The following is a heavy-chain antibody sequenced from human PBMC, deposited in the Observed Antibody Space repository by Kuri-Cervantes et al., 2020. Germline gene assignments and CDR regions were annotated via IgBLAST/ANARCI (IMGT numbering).Heavy chain of an antibody. CDR3: AREGSYYYDSSPVY. CDR1: GFTFSSYE. Sequence: GESLKISCAASGFTFSSYEMNWVRQAPGKGLEWVSYISSSGSTIYYADSVKGRFTISRDNAKNSLYLQMNSLRAEDTAVYYCAREGSYYYDSSPVYWGQGTLVTVSS. V-gene: IGHV3-48*03. CDR2: ISSSGSTI. D-gene: IGHD3-22*01. J-gene: IGHJ4*02.